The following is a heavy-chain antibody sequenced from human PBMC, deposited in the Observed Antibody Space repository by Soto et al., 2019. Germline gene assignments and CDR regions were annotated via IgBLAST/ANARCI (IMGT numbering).Heavy chain of an antibody. CDR1: GGSFSGYY. Sequence: SETLSLTCAVYGGSFSGYYWSWIRQPPGKGLEWIGEINHSGSTNYNPSLKSRVTISVDTSKNQFSLKLSTVTAADTAVYYCARCRRGYSYGARYFDYWGQGTLVTVSS. D-gene: IGHD5-18*01. CDR3: ARCRRGYSYGARYFDY. CDR2: INHSGST. J-gene: IGHJ4*02. V-gene: IGHV4-34*01.